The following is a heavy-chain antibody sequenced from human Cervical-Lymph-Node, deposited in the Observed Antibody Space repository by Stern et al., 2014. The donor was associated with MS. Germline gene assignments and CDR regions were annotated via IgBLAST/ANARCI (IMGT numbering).Heavy chain of an antibody. Sequence: VQLVQSGAEVKKPGSSVRVSCKASGGTFSSYAISWVRQAPGQGLEWMGGIIPMVGQANYAQKFQGRVPITRENSQNTAYMEVSSLRSEDTAVYYCASSVGELTPEAVWGQGTTVTVFS. V-gene: IGHV1-69*06. D-gene: IGHD3-10*01. CDR3: ASSVGELTPEAV. CDR1: GGTFSSYA. J-gene: IGHJ6*02. CDR2: IIPMVGQA.